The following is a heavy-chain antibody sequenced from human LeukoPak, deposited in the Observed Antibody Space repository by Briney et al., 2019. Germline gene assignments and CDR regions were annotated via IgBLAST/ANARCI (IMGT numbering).Heavy chain of an antibody. CDR1: GYTFTSYY. J-gene: IGHJ5*02. D-gene: IGHD1-26*01. CDR3: ARDNSVGNNAWWFDP. Sequence: ASVKVSCKASGYTFTSYYMHWVRQAPGQGLEWMGIINPSGGSTSYAQKFQGRVTMTRDTSTSTVYMELSSLRSEDTAIYYCARDNSVGNNAWWFDPWGQGTLVTVSS. CDR2: INPSGGST. V-gene: IGHV1-46*01.